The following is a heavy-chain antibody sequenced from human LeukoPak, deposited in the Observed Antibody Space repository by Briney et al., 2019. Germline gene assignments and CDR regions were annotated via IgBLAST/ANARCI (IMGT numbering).Heavy chain of an antibody. CDR1: GFTFSGSC. D-gene: IGHD3-16*01. CDR3: ATYTHWVAGDV. Sequence: GALRLSCAASGFTFSGSCMSWVRQAPGKGLEWVANMNQDGSEKDYVDSVKGRFTISRDNARNSLYLQMGSLRAEDTAVYYCATYTHWVAGDVWGQGTTVTVSS. J-gene: IGHJ6*02. CDR2: MNQDGSEK. V-gene: IGHV3-7*01.